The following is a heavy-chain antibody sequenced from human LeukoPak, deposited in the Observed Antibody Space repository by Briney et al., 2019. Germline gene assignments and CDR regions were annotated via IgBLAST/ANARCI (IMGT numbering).Heavy chain of an antibody. D-gene: IGHD3-22*01. J-gene: IGHJ4*02. V-gene: IGHV1-18*01. CDR3: ARPYYDSSAPPYDY. Sequence: ASVKVSCKASGYTFTSYGISWVRQAPGQGLQWMGWISAYNGNTNYAQKLQGRVTMTTDTSTSTAYMELRSLRSDDTAVYYCARPYYDSSAPPYDYWGQGTLVTVSS. CDR2: ISAYNGNT. CDR1: GYTFTSYG.